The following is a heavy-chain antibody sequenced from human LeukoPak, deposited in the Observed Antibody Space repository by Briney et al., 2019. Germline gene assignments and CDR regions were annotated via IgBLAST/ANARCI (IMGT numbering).Heavy chain of an antibody. V-gene: IGHV3-53*01. D-gene: IGHD4-17*01. CDR3: ARESTVTTPYFDY. CDR1: GFTVSSSY. J-gene: IGHJ4*02. Sequence: GGSLRLSCAASGFTVSSSYMSWVRQAPGKGLEWVSVIYSGGSTYYADSVKGRFTISRDNSKNTLYLQMNSLRAEDMAVYYCARESTVTTPYFDYWGQGTLVTVAS. CDR2: IYSGGST.